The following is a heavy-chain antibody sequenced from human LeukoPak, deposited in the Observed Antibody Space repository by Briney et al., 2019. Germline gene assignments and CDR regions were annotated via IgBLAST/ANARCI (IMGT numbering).Heavy chain of an antibody. Sequence: PGGSLRLSCAASGFTFSSYAMHWVRQAPGKGLEWVSGISWNSGSIGYADSVKGRFTISRDNAKNSLYLQMNSLRAEDTALYYCAKAQSPLSYGDYKDYFDYWGQGTLVTVSS. D-gene: IGHD4-17*01. CDR1: GFTFSSYA. CDR2: ISWNSGSI. CDR3: AKAQSPLSYGDYKDYFDY. V-gene: IGHV3-9*01. J-gene: IGHJ4*02.